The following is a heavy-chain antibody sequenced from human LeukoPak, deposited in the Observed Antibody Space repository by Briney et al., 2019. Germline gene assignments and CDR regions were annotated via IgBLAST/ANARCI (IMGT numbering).Heavy chain of an antibody. V-gene: IGHV4-4*09. CDR1: GGSVSSYY. J-gene: IGHJ2*01. CDR2: IYNNENT. Sequence: NSSETLSLTCTVSGGSVSSYYWSWLRQPPGKGLEWIGYIYNNENTKYNSSLTSRVTMSVDTSKNQFFLKLSSVTAADTAVYYCARFHSGPSGWYVLWYFDLWGRGTLVTVSS. CDR3: ARFHSGPSGWYVLWYFDL. D-gene: IGHD6-19*01.